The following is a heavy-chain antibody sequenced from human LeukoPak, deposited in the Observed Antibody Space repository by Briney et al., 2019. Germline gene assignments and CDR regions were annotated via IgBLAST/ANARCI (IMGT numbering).Heavy chain of an antibody. CDR1: GFTFSSYG. CDR2: ISYDGSNK. CDR3: AKALGYYYDSSGYYTRGDYFDY. J-gene: IGHJ4*02. D-gene: IGHD3-22*01. V-gene: IGHV3-30*18. Sequence: GRSLRLSCAASGFTFSSYGMHWVRQAPGKGLEWVAVISYDGSNKYYADSVKGRFTISRDNSKNTLYLQMNSLRAEDTAVYYCAKALGYYYDSSGYYTRGDYFDYWGQGTLVTVSS.